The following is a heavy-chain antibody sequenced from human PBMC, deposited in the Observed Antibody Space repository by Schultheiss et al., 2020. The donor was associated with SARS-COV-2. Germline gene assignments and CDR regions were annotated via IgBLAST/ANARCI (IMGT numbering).Heavy chain of an antibody. CDR2: INHSGST. CDR1: GGSISSYY. D-gene: IGHD3-22*01. Sequence: SETLSLTCTVSGGSISSYYWSWIRQPPGKGLEWIGEINHSGSTNYNPSLKSRVTISVDTSKNQFSLKLSSVTAADTAVYYCARGGRGIVVDNFDYWGQGTLVTVSS. V-gene: IGHV4-34*01. CDR3: ARGGRGIVVDNFDY. J-gene: IGHJ4*02.